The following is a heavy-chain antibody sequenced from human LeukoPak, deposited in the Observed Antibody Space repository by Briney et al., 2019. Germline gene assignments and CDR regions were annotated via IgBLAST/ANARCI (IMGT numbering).Heavy chain of an antibody. CDR1: GYTFTGYG. V-gene: IGHV1-18*01. CDR3: ARGQHPYYGSGSYYNDY. CDR2: ISTYNDNT. J-gene: IGHJ4*02. Sequence: ASVKVSCKASGYTFTGYGISWMRQAPGQGLEWMGWISTYNDNTNDAQKLQGRVTMTTDTSTSTAYMELRSLRSDDTAVYYCARGQHPYYGSGSYYNDYWGQGTLVTVSS. D-gene: IGHD3-10*01.